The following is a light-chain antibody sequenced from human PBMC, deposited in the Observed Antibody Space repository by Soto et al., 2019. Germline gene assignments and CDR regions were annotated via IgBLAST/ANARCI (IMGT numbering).Light chain of an antibody. CDR3: SSYKAFTTYV. J-gene: IGLJ1*01. CDR2: DVG. V-gene: IGLV2-14*03. Sequence: QSVLAQPASVSGSPGQSITISCTGTNSDVGAYSYVSWYQQYPGKAPKLLIYDVGARPSGISDRFSGSKSGNTASLTISGLQAEEEADYSCSSYKAFTTYVFGSGTKVTV. CDR1: NSDVGAYSY.